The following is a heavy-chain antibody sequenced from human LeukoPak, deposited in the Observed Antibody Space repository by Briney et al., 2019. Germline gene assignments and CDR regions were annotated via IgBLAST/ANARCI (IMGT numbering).Heavy chain of an antibody. D-gene: IGHD3-22*01. J-gene: IGHJ5*02. V-gene: IGHV4-34*01. Sequence: SETLSLTCAVYGGSFSGYYWSWIRQPPGKGREWIGEINHSGSTNYNPSLKSRVTISVDTSKNQFSLKLSSVTAADTAVYYCARVTMIVVVNWFDPWGQGTLVTVSS. CDR2: INHSGST. CDR3: ARVTMIVVVNWFDP. CDR1: GGSFSGYY.